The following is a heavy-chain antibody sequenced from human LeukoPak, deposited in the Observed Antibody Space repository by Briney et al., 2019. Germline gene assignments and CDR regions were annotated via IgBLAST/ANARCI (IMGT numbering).Heavy chain of an antibody. CDR1: GFTFNTFD. Sequence: PGGSLRLSCAASGFTFNTFDMHRVRQAPGKGLEWVAVIWYDGSNKYYADSVKGRFTISRDNSKNTLYLQMNSLRAEDTAVYYCARQSSATIVSAFAFWGQGTMVTVSS. CDR3: ARQSSATIVSAFAF. J-gene: IGHJ3*01. CDR2: IWYDGSNK. D-gene: IGHD2-15*01. V-gene: IGHV3-33*01.